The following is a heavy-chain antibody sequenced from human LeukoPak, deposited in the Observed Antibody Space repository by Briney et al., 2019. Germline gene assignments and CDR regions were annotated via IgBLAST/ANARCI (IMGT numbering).Heavy chain of an antibody. V-gene: IGHV1-2*02. CDR3: ARDLPIFGSGSYYHWFDP. CDR1: GYTFTGYY. D-gene: IGHD3-10*01. CDR2: INPNSGGT. Sequence: ASVKVSCKASGYTFTGYYMHWVRQAPGQGLEWMGWINPNSGGTNYAQKFQGRVTMTRDTSISTAYMELSRLRSDDTAVYYCARDLPIFGSGSYYHWFDPWGQGTLVTVSS. J-gene: IGHJ5*02.